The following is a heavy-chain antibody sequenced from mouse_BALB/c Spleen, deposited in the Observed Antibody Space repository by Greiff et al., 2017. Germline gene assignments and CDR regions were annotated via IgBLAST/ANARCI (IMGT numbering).Heavy chain of an antibody. Sequence: QVQLQQPGAELVKPGASVKLSCKASGYTFTSYWMHWVKQRPGQGLEWIGEINPSNGRTNYNEKFKSKATLTVDKSSSTAYMQLSSLTSEDSAVYYCAAYGSFAYWGQGTLVTVSA. V-gene: IGHV1S81*02. CDR2: INPSNGRT. D-gene: IGHD1-1*01. CDR3: AAYGSFAY. CDR1: GYTFTSYW. J-gene: IGHJ3*01.